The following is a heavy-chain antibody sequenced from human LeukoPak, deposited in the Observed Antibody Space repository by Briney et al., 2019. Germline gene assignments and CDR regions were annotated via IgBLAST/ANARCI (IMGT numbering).Heavy chain of an antibody. Sequence: GGSLRLSCAASGFIFGDYNMNWVRQAPGKGLEWVSYISSGGSTIYYADTVKGRFTTSRDNARNSLYLQMNSLRAEDTAVYYCARWGWYEGVDYWGQGTLVTVSS. J-gene: IGHJ4*02. D-gene: IGHD6-19*01. CDR3: ARWGWYEGVDY. CDR2: ISSGGSTI. V-gene: IGHV3-48*01. CDR1: GFIFGDYN.